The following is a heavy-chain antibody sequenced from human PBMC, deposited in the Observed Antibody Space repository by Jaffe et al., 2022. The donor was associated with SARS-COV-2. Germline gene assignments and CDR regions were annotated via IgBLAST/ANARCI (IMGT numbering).Heavy chain of an antibody. CDR2: INAGNGNT. CDR3: ARDETD. CDR1: GYTFTSYA. V-gene: IGHV1-3*01. J-gene: IGHJ4*02. Sequence: QVQLVQSGAEVKKPGASVKVSCKASGYTFTSYALHWVRQAPGQSLEWMGWINAGNGNTRYSQKFQGRATLTRDTSASTAYMELSSLTSEDTAIYFCARDETDWGQGTLVTVSS.